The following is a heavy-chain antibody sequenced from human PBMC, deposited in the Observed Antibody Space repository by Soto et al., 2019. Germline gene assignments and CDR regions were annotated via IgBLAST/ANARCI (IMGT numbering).Heavy chain of an antibody. Sequence: PVGSLRLSCAASGFTVSSNYMSWVRQAPGKGLEWVSVIYSGGSTYYADSVKGRFTISRDNSKNTLYLQMHSLRAEDTAVYYCARDYGDYDAFDIWGQGTMVAVS. V-gene: IGHV3-66*01. CDR1: GFTVSSNY. CDR2: IYSGGST. J-gene: IGHJ3*02. CDR3: ARDYGDYDAFDI. D-gene: IGHD4-17*01.